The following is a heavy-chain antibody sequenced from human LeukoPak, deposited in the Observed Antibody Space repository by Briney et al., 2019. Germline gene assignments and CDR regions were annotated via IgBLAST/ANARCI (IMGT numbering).Heavy chain of an antibody. J-gene: IGHJ4*02. CDR2: IKSKTDGGTT. CDR1: GFTFSNAW. Sequence: GGSLRLSCAASGFTFSNAWMSWVRQAPGKGLEWVGRIKSKTDGGTTDYAAPVKGRFTISRDDPKNTLYLQMNSLKTEDTAVYYCTTRITMIVVVISYDYWGQGTLVTVSS. CDR3: TTRITMIVVVISYDY. V-gene: IGHV3-15*01. D-gene: IGHD3-22*01.